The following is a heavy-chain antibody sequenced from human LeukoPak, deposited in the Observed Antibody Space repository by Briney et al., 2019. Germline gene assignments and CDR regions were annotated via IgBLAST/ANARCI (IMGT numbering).Heavy chain of an antibody. CDR3: ARDHKRSTWYFDS. V-gene: IGHV4-4*07. D-gene: IGHD6-13*01. J-gene: IGHJ4*02. Sequence: SETLSLTCIVSGGSISSYYWSWTRQPAGKGLEWIGRIYTSGTTNYNPSLKSRVTMSVDTSKNQFSLKLSSVTAADTAVYYCARDHKRSTWYFDSWGQGTLVTVSP. CDR2: IYTSGTT. CDR1: GGSISSYY.